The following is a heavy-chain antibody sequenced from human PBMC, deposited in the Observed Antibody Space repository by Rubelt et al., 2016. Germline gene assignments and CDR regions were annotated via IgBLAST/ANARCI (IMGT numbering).Heavy chain of an antibody. CDR3: ARVGAAVAGS. CDR1: GGSFSGYY. V-gene: IGHV4-34*01. J-gene: IGHJ4*02. Sequence: QVQLQQWGAGLLKPSETLSLTCAVYGGSFSGYYWSWISQPPGKGLEWIGEINHSGSTNCNPSRKIRVTISVDTAKNQFSLKLSSVTTADTAVYYCARVGAAVAGSWGQGTLVTVSS. CDR2: INHSGST. D-gene: IGHD6-19*01.